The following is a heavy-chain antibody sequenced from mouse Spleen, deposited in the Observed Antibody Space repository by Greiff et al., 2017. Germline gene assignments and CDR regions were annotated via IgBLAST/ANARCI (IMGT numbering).Heavy chain of an antibody. V-gene: IGHV1-19*01. CDR2: INPYNGGT. D-gene: IGHD2-2*01. Sequence: EVQLQQSGPVLVKPGASVKMSCKASGYTFTDYYMNWVKQSPGKSLEWIGVINPYNGGTSYNQKFKGKATLTVDKSSSTAYMELNSLTSEDSAVYYCARGDGYAGYWGQGTTLTVSS. CDR3: ARGDGYAGY. J-gene: IGHJ2*01. CDR1: GYTFTDYY.